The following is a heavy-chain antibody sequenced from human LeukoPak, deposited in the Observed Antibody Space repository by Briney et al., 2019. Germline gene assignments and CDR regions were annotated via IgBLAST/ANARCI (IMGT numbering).Heavy chain of an antibody. Sequence: ASVKVSCKASGYTFTSYGISWVRQAPGQGLEWMGWISAYNGNTNYAQKLQGRVTMTTDTSTSTAYMELRSLRSDDTAVYYCARVVETVVDRNAFDIWGQGTMVTVSS. V-gene: IGHV1-18*01. J-gene: IGHJ3*02. CDR1: GYTFTSYG. CDR2: ISAYNGNT. CDR3: ARVVETVVDRNAFDI. D-gene: IGHD4-23*01.